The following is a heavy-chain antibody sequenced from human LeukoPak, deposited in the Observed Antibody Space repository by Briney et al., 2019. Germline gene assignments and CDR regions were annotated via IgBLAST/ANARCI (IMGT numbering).Heavy chain of an antibody. CDR3: ARDQGGLDP. V-gene: IGHV6-1*01. CDR1: GDNVSSNIAA. Sequence: SQTLSLTCAISGDNVSSNIAAWTWIRQSPSRGLEWLGRTYYRSRWFYDYAVSVKSRITINPDTSKNQFSLHLNSVTPEDTAMYYCARDQGGLDPWGQGTLVTVSS. D-gene: IGHD3-16*01. CDR2: TYYRSRWFY. J-gene: IGHJ5*02.